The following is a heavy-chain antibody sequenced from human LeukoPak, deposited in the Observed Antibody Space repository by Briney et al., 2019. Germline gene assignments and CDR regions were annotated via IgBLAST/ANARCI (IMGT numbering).Heavy chain of an antibody. V-gene: IGHV2-5*01. D-gene: IGHD1-20*01. J-gene: IGHJ4*02. CDR2: IYWNDDK. Sequence: ESGPTLVKPTQTLTLTCTFSGFSLSTSGVGVGWVRQPPGKALEWLALIYWNDDKRYSPSLRSRLTITKDTSKNQVVLTMTNMDPVDTATYYCAHSWDPITRMTSFDYWGQGTLVTVSS. CDR1: GFSLSTSGVG. CDR3: AHSWDPITRMTSFDY.